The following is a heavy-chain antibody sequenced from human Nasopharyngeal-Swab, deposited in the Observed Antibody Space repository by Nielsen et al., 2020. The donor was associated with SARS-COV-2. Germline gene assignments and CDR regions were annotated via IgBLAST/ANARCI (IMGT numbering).Heavy chain of an antibody. J-gene: IGHJ4*02. CDR2: ISPTGGST. CDR3: AKTIAVAGVFDY. CDR1: GYSFTSYY. V-gene: IGHV1-46*01. D-gene: IGHD6-19*01. Sequence: ASVKVSCKASGYSFTSYYMHWVRQAPGQGLEWMGIISPTGGSTTYAQKFQGRVTMTRDTSTSTVYMELSSLRSEDTAVYYCAKTIAVAGVFDYWGQGTLVTVSS.